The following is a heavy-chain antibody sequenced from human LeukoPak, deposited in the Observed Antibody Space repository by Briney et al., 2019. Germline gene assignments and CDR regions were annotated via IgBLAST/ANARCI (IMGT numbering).Heavy chain of an antibody. J-gene: IGHJ4*02. V-gene: IGHV3-7*01. Sequence: TGGSLRLSCAASGFTFSSCWMSWLRQAPGKGLEWVASIKQDGSEKYYVDSVKGRFTIPRDNAKNSLYLQMNSLRAEDTAVYYCATRSGWYLRSFDYWGQGTLVPVSS. CDR2: IKQDGSEK. D-gene: IGHD6-19*01. CDR1: GFTFSSCW. CDR3: ATRSGWYLRSFDY.